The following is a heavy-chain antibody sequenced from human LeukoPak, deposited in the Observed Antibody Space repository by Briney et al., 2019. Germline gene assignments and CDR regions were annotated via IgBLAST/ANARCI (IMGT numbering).Heavy chain of an antibody. J-gene: IGHJ4*02. CDR3: ARDKRDRRNYYFDY. CDR2: INHSGST. V-gene: IGHV4-34*01. Sequence: SETLSLTCAVYGGSFSGYYWSWIRQPPGKGLEWIGEINHSGSTNYNPSLKSRVTISVDTSKNQFSLKLSSVTAADTAVYYCARDKRDRRNYYFDYWGQGTLVTVSS. CDR1: GGSFSGYY.